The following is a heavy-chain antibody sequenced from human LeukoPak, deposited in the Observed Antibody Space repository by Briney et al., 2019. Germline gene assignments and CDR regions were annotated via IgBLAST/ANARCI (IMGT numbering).Heavy chain of an antibody. CDR1: GFTFRRYW. Sequence: GGSLRLSCAASGFTFRRYWMSWVRQAPGKGLEWVANIKQDGGEEYYVDSVKGRFTISRDNAKNSLSLQMNSLRAEDTAVYYCARDIGVASFDPWGQGTLVTVSS. D-gene: IGHD2-21*01. CDR3: ARDIGVASFDP. V-gene: IGHV3-7*04. J-gene: IGHJ5*02. CDR2: IKQDGGEE.